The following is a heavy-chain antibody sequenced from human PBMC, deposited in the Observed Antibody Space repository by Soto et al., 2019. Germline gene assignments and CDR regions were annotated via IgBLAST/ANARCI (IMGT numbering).Heavy chain of an antibody. Sequence: EVQLLESGGGLVQPGESLTLSCAASGFTFNTYAMTWARRAPGQGLEWVSAISGSGATTYVADSVKGRCTISRDNSKDTLYLQMNSLRAEDTAIYYCAKGRGGAYYYYGLDVWGQGTTVTVSS. J-gene: IGHJ6*02. V-gene: IGHV3-23*01. CDR2: ISGSGATT. CDR1: GFTFNTYA. D-gene: IGHD3-10*01. CDR3: AKGRGGAYYYYGLDV.